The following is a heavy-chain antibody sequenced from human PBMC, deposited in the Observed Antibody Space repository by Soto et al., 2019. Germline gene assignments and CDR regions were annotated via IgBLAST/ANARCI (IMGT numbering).Heavy chain of an antibody. Sequence: QVQLVESGGGVVQPGRSLRLSCAASGFTFNSYGMHWVRQAPGKGLEWVAVIWYDGSNKYYADSVKGRVTISRDNSKNTLYLEMNSLRGEDTAVYYCARIRSLWGDSDYPSYAMDVWGQGTTVTVSS. CDR1: GFTFNSYG. CDR3: ARIRSLWGDSDYPSYAMDV. J-gene: IGHJ6*01. CDR2: IWYDGSNK. D-gene: IGHD4-17*01. V-gene: IGHV3-33*01.